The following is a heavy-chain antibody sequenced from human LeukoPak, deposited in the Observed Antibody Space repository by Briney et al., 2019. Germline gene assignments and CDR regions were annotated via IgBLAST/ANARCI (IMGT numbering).Heavy chain of an antibody. Sequence: GGSLRLSCAASGITFSSYAMTWVRQAPGKGLEWVSGISGSGGTTYYADSVKGRFTISRDNSKNTLYLQMSSLRAEDTAVYYCAREDIVVVPAAIHGAFDIWGQGTMVTVSS. CDR2: ISGSGGTT. D-gene: IGHD2-2*02. CDR3: AREDIVVVPAAIHGAFDI. CDR1: GITFSSYA. V-gene: IGHV3-23*01. J-gene: IGHJ3*02.